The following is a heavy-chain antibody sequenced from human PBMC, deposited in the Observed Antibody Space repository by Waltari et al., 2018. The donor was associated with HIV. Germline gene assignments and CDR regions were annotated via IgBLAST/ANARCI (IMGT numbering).Heavy chain of an antibody. CDR3: ARVPFASSWSADSFDV. J-gene: IGHJ3*01. Sequence: VQLEESGGGVVHPGRSRRLSCAASGFRVSDYGMHWVRQAPGKGLQWVAVIWYDGSKKEYSDSVKGRFTISKDNSKNTLFLQMNSLGVDDTAVYFCARVPFASSWSADSFDVWGPGTRITVSS. CDR2: IWYDGSKK. CDR1: GFRVSDYG. V-gene: IGHV3-33*01. D-gene: IGHD6-13*01.